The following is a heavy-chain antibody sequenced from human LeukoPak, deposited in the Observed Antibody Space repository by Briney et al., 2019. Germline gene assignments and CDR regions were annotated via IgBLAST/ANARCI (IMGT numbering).Heavy chain of an antibody. CDR3: ARAKGDY. CDR1: GFTFSSYA. J-gene: IGHJ4*02. V-gene: IGHV3-23*01. Sequence: PGGSLRLSCAASGFTFSSYAMSWVRQAPGKGLEWVSGITGSGSGTYYADSVKGQFTISRDNAKNTLYLQMNSLRVEDTAVYYCARAKGDYWGQGTLVTVSS. CDR2: ITGSGSGT.